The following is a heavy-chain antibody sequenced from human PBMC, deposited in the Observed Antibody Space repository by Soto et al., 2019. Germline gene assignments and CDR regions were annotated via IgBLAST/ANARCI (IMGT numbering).Heavy chain of an antibody. J-gene: IGHJ4*02. CDR1: GFTFSSYG. D-gene: IGHD3-22*01. CDR3: AKDGSSGYGGLDY. Sequence: GGSLRLSCAASGFTFSSYGMHWVRQAPGKGLEWVAVISYDGGNKYYADSVKGRFTISRDNSKNTLYLQMNSLRAEDTAVYYCAKDGSSGYGGLDYWGQGTLVTVSS. CDR2: ISYDGGNK. V-gene: IGHV3-30*18.